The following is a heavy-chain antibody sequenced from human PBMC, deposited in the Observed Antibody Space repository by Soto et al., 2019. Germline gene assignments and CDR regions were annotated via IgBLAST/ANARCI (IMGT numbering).Heavy chain of an antibody. CDR1: GFTFTSYA. D-gene: IGHD3-22*01. CDR3: ARVVDYYDPYYYYGMDV. V-gene: IGHV3-30*07. CDR2: ISYDGINE. J-gene: IGHJ6*02. Sequence: PGGSLRLSCEASGFTFTSYAMHWVRQAPGKGLEWVAVISYDGINEYYADSVKGRFTISRDNSKNTLYLQMNSLRAEDTAVYYCARVVDYYDPYYYYGMDVWGQGTTVTVSS.